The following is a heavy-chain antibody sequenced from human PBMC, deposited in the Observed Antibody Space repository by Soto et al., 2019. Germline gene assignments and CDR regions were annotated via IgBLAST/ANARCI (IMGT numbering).Heavy chain of an antibody. CDR2: INHSGST. CDR1: GGSFSGYY. J-gene: IGHJ4*02. V-gene: IGHV4-34*01. D-gene: IGHD3-10*01. CDR3: ASMGYHYGSGSYPLDY. Sequence: SETLSLTCSISGGSFSGYYWSWIRQPPGKGLEWIGEINHSGSTNYNPSLKSRVTISVDTSKNQFSLNLRSVTAADTAVYYCASMGYHYGSGSYPLDYWGQGTLVTVSS.